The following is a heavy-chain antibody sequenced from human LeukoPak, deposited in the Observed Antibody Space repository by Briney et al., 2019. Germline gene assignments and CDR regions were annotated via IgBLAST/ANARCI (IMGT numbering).Heavy chain of an antibody. Sequence: PSETLSLTCAVSCYAISSGYYWGWIRQPPGKGLEWIGSIYHSGSTYYNPSLKSRVTISVDTSKNQFSLKLSSVTAADTAVYYCARGYYDPHDYWGQGTLVTVSS. CDR3: ARGYYDPHDY. D-gene: IGHD3-22*01. J-gene: IGHJ4*02. CDR1: CYAISSGYY. CDR2: IYHSGST. V-gene: IGHV4-38-2*01.